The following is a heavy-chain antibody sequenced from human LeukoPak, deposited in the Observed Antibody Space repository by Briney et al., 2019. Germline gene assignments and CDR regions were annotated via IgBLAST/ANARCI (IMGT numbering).Heavy chain of an antibody. J-gene: IGHJ4*02. D-gene: IGHD1-26*01. CDR1: GGSISSYY. CDR2: IYYSGST. CDR3: ARLASGSYGPLTPFDY. V-gene: IGHV4-59*08. Sequence: SETLSLTCTVSGGSISSYYWSWIRQPPGKGLEWIGDIYYSGSTNYNPSLKSRVTISVDTSKNQFSLRLSSVTAADTAVYYSARLASGSYGPLTPFDYWGQGTQVTVSS.